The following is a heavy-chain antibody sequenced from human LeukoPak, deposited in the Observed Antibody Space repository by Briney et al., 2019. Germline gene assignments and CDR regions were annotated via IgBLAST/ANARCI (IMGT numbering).Heavy chain of an antibody. CDR3: ARDNDFDY. Sequence: ASVKVSCKASGGTFSSYAISWVRQAPGQGLEWMGIIYPGGGSTSYAQKFQGRVTMTRDMSTSSVYMELSSLRSEDTAVYYCARDNDFDYWGQGTLVTVSS. CDR2: IYPGGGST. V-gene: IGHV1-46*01. CDR1: GGTFSSYA. D-gene: IGHD2-8*01. J-gene: IGHJ4*02.